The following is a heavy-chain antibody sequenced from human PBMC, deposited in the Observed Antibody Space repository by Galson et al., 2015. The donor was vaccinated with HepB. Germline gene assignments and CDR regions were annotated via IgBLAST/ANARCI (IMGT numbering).Heavy chain of an antibody. V-gene: IGHV3-30*04. CDR2: ISYDGSNK. CDR1: GFTFSSYA. J-gene: IGHJ5*02. D-gene: IGHD3-16*01. CDR3: ARAPGGVRFDP. Sequence: SLRLSCAASGFTFSSYAVHWVRQAPGKGLEWVAVISYDGSNKYYADSVKGRFTISRDNSKNTLYLQMNSLRAEDTAVYYCARAPGGVRFDPWGQGTLVTVSS.